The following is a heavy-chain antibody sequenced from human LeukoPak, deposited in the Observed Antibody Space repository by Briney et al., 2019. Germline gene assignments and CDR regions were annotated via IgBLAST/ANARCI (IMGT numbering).Heavy chain of an antibody. J-gene: IGHJ4*02. CDR2: INWNGGST. V-gene: IGHV3-20*04. D-gene: IGHD6-6*01. Sequence: GGSLRLSCAASGFTFDDYGVSWFRQAPGKGLDWVSGINWNGGSTAYADSVKGRFTISRDNAKNSLYLQMNSLRAEDTAFYYCARDLWGSSSSQLATFDYWGQGTLVTVSS. CDR1: GFTFDDYG. CDR3: ARDLWGSSSSQLATFDY.